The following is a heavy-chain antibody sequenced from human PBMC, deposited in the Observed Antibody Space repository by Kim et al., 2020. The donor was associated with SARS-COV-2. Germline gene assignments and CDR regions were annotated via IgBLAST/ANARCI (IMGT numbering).Heavy chain of an antibody. V-gene: IGHV4-34*01. CDR1: GGSFSGYY. CDR2: INHSGST. D-gene: IGHD2-15*01. CDR3: ARAKDIVVVVAATGWFDP. J-gene: IGHJ5*02. Sequence: SETLSLTCAVYGGSFSGYYWSWIRQPPGKGLEWIGEINHSGSTNYNPSLKSRVTISVDTSKNQFSLKLSSVTAADTAVYYCARAKDIVVVVAATGWFDPWGQVTLVTVSS.